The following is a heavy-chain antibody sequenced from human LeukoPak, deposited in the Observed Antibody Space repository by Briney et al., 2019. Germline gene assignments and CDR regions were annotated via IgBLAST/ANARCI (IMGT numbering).Heavy chain of an antibody. CDR1: VLSFANYL. CDR3: ARGLISCNEARCHLGWFDP. V-gene: IGHV3-21*01. Sequence: GGSLTLSRTAPVLSFANYLMNWVPAAPGRGLEWVSSISRSSNYKYYADSVKGRFTSSRDNASNSLFLQINSLRAEDAGIYFCARGLISCNEARCHLGWFDPWGQGTPVTVSS. CDR2: ISRSSNYK. D-gene: IGHD2/OR15-2a*01. J-gene: IGHJ5*02.